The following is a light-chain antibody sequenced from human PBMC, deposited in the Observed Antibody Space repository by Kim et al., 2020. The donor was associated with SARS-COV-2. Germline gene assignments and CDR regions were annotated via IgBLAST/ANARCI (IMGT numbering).Light chain of an antibody. J-gene: IGKJ4*01. CDR1: QGISSA. CDR2: DAS. V-gene: IGKV1D-13*01. Sequence: GDRVTITCRASQGISSALAWYQQKPGKAPKLLIYDASSLESGVPSRFSGSGSGTDFTLTISSLQPADFATSYFQHFNNFPLTFGGGTKV. CDR3: QHFNNFPLT.